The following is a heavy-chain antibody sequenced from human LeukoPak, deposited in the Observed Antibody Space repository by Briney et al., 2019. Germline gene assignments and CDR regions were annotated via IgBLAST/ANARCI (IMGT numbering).Heavy chain of an antibody. CDR1: GFTVSSNY. CDR3: ARGGSGGYYYYGMDV. V-gene: IGHV3-53*04. Sequence: GGSLRLSCAASGFTVSSNYMSWVRQAPGKGLEWVSVIYSGGSTYYADSVKGRFTISRHNSKNTLYLQMNSLRAEDTAVYYCARGGSGGYYYYGMDVWGQGTTVTVSS. J-gene: IGHJ6*02. D-gene: IGHD3-16*01. CDR2: IYSGGST.